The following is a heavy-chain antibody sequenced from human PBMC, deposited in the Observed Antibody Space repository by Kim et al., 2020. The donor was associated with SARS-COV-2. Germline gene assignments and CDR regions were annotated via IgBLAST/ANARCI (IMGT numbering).Heavy chain of an antibody. CDR2: ISGSDGST. CDR3: VKMGSGSYLKWFDS. CDR1: GFTFSTYA. J-gene: IGHJ5*02. V-gene: IGHV3-23*01. Sequence: GGSLRLSCAASGFTFSTYAMSWVRRAPGKGLEWVSGISGSDGSTKYADSVRGRFTISRDNSKNMVYLQMKSLRTEDTAVYYCVKMGSGSYLKWFDSWGQG. D-gene: IGHD3-10*01.